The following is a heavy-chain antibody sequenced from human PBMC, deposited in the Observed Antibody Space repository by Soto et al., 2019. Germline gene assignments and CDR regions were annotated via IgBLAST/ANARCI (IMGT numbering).Heavy chain of an antibody. CDR3: ARQYSYGLGYFDF. Sequence: SDTLSLTWTVSDGSLRGSSHYWGWIRQPPGKGLEWISSIHYSGSTYYNPSNPSLKSRATISVDTSKNHFSLKLSSVTAADTAVYYCARQYSYGLGYFDFWGQGALVTVSS. V-gene: IGHV4-39*02. D-gene: IGHD5-18*01. CDR2: IHYSGST. J-gene: IGHJ4*02. CDR1: DGSLRGSSHY.